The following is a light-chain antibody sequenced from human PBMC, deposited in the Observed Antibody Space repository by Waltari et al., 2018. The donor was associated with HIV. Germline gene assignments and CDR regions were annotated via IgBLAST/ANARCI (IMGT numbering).Light chain of an antibody. V-gene: IGLV2-14*01. Sequence: QSALTQPASVSGSPGQSITISCTGTSRDVGGYSSVSWYQQHPGKAPQLMIYEVSNRPSGVSNRFSGSKSGNTASLTISGLQAEDEADYYCSSYTTSSSLLFGGGTKLTVL. CDR2: EVS. CDR1: SRDVGGYSS. J-gene: IGLJ2*01. CDR3: SSYTTSSSLL.